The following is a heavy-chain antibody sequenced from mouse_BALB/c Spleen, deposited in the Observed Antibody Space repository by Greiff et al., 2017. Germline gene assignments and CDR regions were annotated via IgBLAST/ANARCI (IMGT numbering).Heavy chain of an antibody. CDR3: ATYGYDGFAY. J-gene: IGHJ3*01. CDR2: IFPGTGTT. Sequence: VKLQESGAELVKPGASVKLSCKTSGYTFTSYWIQWVKQRPGQGLGWIGEIFPGTGTTYYNEKFKGKATLTIDTSSSTAYMQLSSLTSEDSAVYFCATYGYDGFAYWGQGTLVTVSA. V-gene: IGHV1S132*01. D-gene: IGHD2-2*01. CDR1: GYTFTSYW.